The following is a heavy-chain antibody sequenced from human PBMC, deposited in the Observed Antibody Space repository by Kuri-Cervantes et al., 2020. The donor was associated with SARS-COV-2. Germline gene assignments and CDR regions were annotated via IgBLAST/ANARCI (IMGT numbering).Heavy chain of an antibody. J-gene: IGHJ4*02. Sequence: GGSLRLSCAASGFTFDDYGMSWVRQAPGKGLEWVSGINWNGGSTYYADSVKGRFTISRDNSKDTLYLQMNSLRAEDTAVYYCAKEGFFYGSGRHFDYWGQGTLVTVSS. V-gene: IGHV3-20*04. CDR1: GFTFDDYG. D-gene: IGHD3-10*01. CDR2: INWNGGST. CDR3: AKEGFFYGSGRHFDY.